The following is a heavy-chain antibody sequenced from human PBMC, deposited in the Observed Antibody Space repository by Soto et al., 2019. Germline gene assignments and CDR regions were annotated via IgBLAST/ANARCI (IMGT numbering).Heavy chain of an antibody. D-gene: IGHD3-3*01. J-gene: IGHJ4*02. Sequence: QVQLVESGGGVVQPGRSLRLSCAASGFTFSSYAMHWVRQAPGKGLECVAVISYDGSNKYYADSVKGRFTISRDNSKNKLYLQMNSLRAEDTAVYYCARDQVYYDFWSGYTGNSYFDYWGQGTLVTVSS. CDR3: ARDQVYYDFWSGYTGNSYFDY. CDR1: GFTFSSYA. CDR2: ISYDGSNK. V-gene: IGHV3-30-3*01.